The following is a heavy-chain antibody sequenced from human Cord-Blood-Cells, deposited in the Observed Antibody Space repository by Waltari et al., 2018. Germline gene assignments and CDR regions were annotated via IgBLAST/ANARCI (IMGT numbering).Heavy chain of an antibody. CDR3: ARVSGNGDYFDY. Sequence: QVQLVESGGGVVQPGRSLRLSCAASGFTFSSYGMHWVRQAPGKGLEGVAVIWYDGSNKYYADSVKGRFTISRDNSKNTLYLQMNSLRAEDTAVYYCARVSGNGDYFDYWGQGTLVTVSS. V-gene: IGHV3-33*01. J-gene: IGHJ4*02. CDR1: GFTFSSYG. CDR2: IWYDGSNK. D-gene: IGHD3-10*01.